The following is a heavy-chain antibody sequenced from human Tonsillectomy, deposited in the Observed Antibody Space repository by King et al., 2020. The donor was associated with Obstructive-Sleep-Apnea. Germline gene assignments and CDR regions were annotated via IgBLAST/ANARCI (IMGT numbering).Heavy chain of an antibody. CDR3: AGMTQTDAFDI. CDR1: GFTFRSYS. J-gene: IGHJ3*02. Sequence: QLVQSGGGLVQPGGSLRLSCAASGFTFRSYSIDWVRQAPGKGLEWVSYISSSSGTIYYADSVKGRFTISRDNAKSSLYLQMNSLRAEDTAVYYCAGMTQTDAFDIWGHGTMGTVSP. V-gene: IGHV3-48*04. CDR2: ISSSSGTI.